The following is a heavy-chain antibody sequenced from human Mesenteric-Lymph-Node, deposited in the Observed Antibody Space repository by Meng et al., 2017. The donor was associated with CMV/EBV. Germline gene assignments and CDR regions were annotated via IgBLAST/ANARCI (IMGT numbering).Heavy chain of an antibody. CDR2: ISSSARHI. V-gene: IGHV3-48*03. Sequence: GGSLRLSCATSGFNFRSYEMNWVRQGPGKGLEWVSCISSSARHIYYADPVKGRCTISRDDADNSLHLQLNSLRVEDTAVYYCVRVGPSGGFDYWGQGTLVTVSS. CDR1: GFNFRSYE. D-gene: IGHD1-26*01. CDR3: VRVGPSGGFDY. J-gene: IGHJ4*02.